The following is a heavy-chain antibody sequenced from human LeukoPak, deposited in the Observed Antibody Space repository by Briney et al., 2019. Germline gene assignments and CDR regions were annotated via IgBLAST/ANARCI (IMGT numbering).Heavy chain of an antibody. D-gene: IGHD5-24*01. Sequence: GGSLRLSCAASGFTFSSCKMLWVRQAPGKGLEWVAVISYDGSIEYYVDSVKGRFTISRDNSKNTLFLQMNSLRAEDTAVYYCAKAGDGYNELNYWGQGTRVTVCS. CDR1: GFTFSSCK. V-gene: IGHV3-30*18. CDR2: ISYDGSIE. CDR3: AKAGDGYNELNY. J-gene: IGHJ4*02.